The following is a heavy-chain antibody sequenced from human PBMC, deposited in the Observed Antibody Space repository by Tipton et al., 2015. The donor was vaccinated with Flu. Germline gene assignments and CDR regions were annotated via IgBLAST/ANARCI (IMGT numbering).Heavy chain of an antibody. CDR3: ARGPPGPSIRAYYFDI. V-gene: IGHV4-59*01. Sequence: TLSLTCTVSGGSIRGYYWNWIRQFPGKGLEWIGFVYYTGSINYKSSLKSRVTISTDTSKNQVSLKMNSVIAADTAVYYCARGPPGPSIRAYYFDIWGQGALVTVSS. D-gene: IGHD2-21*01. J-gene: IGHJ4*02. CDR1: GGSIRGYY. CDR2: VYYTGSI.